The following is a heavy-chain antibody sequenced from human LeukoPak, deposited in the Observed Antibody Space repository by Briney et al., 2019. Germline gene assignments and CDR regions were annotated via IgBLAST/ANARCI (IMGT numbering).Heavy chain of an antibody. V-gene: IGHV4-59*08. J-gene: IGHJ4*02. CDR3: ARVIYCSGGSCLLSYFDY. Sequence: SETLSLTCTVSGGSISSYYWSWIRQPPGKGLEWMGYIHYNGTTNYNPSLKSRVTISVDTSKNQFSLKLSSVTAADTAVYYCARVIYCSGGSCLLSYFDYWGQGTLVTVSS. CDR2: IHYNGTT. D-gene: IGHD2-15*01. CDR1: GGSISSYY.